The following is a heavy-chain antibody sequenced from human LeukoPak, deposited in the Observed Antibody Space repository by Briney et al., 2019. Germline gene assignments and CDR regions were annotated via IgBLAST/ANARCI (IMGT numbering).Heavy chain of an antibody. J-gene: IGHJ4*02. CDR3: ASDRGYSSSSNFFDY. Sequence: SETLSLTCTVSGGAISSYYWSWIRQPPGKGLEWIGYIYYSGSTNYNPSLKSRVTISVDTSKNQFSLKLSSVTAADTAVYYCASDRGYSSSSNFFDYWGQGTLVTVSS. D-gene: IGHD6-6*01. CDR1: GGAISSYY. CDR2: IYYSGST. V-gene: IGHV4-59*01.